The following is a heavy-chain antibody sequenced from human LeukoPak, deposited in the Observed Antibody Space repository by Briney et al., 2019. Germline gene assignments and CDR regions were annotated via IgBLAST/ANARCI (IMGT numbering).Heavy chain of an antibody. D-gene: IGHD3-10*01. J-gene: IGHJ3*02. CDR2: IYHSGST. CDR1: GYSISSGHY. CDR3: ARERGEDAFDI. Sequence: SETLSLTCAVSGYSISSGHYWGWIRQPPGKGLEWIGSIYHSGSTYYNPSLKSRVTISVDTSKNQFSLKLSSVTAADTAVYYCARERGEDAFDIWGQGTMVTVSS. V-gene: IGHV4-38-2*02.